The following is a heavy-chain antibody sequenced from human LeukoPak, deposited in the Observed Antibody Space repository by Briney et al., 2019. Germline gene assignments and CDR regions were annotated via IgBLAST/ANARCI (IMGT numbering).Heavy chain of an antibody. Sequence: VASVKVSCEASGYTFTSYGISWVRQAPGQGLEWMGWISAYNGNTNYAQKLQGRVTMTTDTSTSTAYMELRSLRSDDTAVYYCARDEVIAAAGDFDYWGQGTLVTVSS. CDR2: ISAYNGNT. CDR1: GYTFTSYG. D-gene: IGHD6-13*01. CDR3: ARDEVIAAAGDFDY. V-gene: IGHV1-18*01. J-gene: IGHJ4*02.